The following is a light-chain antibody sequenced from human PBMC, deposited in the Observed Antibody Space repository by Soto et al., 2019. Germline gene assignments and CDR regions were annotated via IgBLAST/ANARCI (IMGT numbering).Light chain of an antibody. CDR2: AAS. V-gene: IGKV1-27*01. J-gene: IGKJ4*01. Sequence: DIQMTQSPSSLSASVGDRITITCRASRGISNYLAWYQKRPGKVPKLLIYAASTLQSGVQSRFSGSGSGTDFTLTISSLQPEDVGTYYCQKYNSAPLTLGGGTKVDI. CDR3: QKYNSAPLT. CDR1: RGISNY.